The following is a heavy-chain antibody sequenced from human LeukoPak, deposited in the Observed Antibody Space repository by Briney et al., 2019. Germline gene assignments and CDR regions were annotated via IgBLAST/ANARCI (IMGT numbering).Heavy chain of an antibody. D-gene: IGHD2-2*01. V-gene: IGHV4-59*01. CDR1: GGSISSYY. J-gene: IGHJ5*02. CDR3: ARAGSTSRLDP. Sequence: SETLSLTCTVSGGSISSYYWSWIRQHPGKGMEWLGYIYYSGSTNYNPSLKSRVTISVDTSRNQFSLKLSSVTAADTAVYYCARAGSTSRLDPWGQGTLVTVSP. CDR2: IYYSGST.